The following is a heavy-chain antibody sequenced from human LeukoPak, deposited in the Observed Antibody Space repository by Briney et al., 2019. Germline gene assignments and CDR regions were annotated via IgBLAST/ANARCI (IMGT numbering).Heavy chain of an antibody. CDR2: IYSSGST. V-gene: IGHV4-4*07. CDR1: GGSISSYY. D-gene: IGHD4-17*01. Sequence: PSETLSLTCTVSGGSISSYYWSWIRQPAGKGLEWIGRIYSSGSTNYNPSLKSRVTMSVDMSKSQFSLELNSVTAADTAIYYCAREYGDFDYWGQGTLVTVSS. CDR3: AREYGDFDY. J-gene: IGHJ4*02.